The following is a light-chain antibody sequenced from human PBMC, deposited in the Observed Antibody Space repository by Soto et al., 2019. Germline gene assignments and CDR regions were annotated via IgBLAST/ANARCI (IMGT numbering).Light chain of an antibody. V-gene: IGLV2-11*01. CDR3: CSYAGSYNLYV. CDR2: DVS. J-gene: IGLJ1*01. Sequence: QSVLTQPRSASGSPGQSVTISCTGTSRDVGGYNYVSWYQQHPGKAPKLMIYDVSERPSGVPDRFSGSKSGNTASLTISGLQAEDEADYYCCSYAGSYNLYVFGTGTKVTVL. CDR1: SRDVGGYNY.